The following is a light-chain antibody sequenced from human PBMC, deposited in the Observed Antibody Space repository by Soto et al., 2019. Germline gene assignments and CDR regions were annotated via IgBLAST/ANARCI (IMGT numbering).Light chain of an antibody. J-gene: IGLJ1*01. V-gene: IGLV2-14*01. Sequence: QLVLTQPASVSGSPGQSITISCSGTSSDVGSYNHVAWYQQFPGKTPKLIIYEVTYRPSGVSHRFSASKSGNTASLTISGLQAEDEADYYCISYTGSSTSYVFGTGTKLTVL. CDR2: EVT. CDR3: ISYTGSSTSYV. CDR1: SSDVGSYNH.